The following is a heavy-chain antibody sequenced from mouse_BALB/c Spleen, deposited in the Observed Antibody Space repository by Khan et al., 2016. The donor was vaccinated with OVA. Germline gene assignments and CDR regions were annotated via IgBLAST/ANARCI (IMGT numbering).Heavy chain of an antibody. D-gene: IGHD4-1*01. CDR1: GFTFSSFG. V-gene: IGHV5-17*02. J-gene: IGHJ2*01. Sequence: EVELVESGGGLVQPGGSRKLSCAASGFTFSSFGMHWVRQAPEKGLEWVAYISSGSSTIYYADTVKGRFTISRYNPKNTLFLQMTSLRSEDTATYYCTRGMGPPFDYWGQGTTLTVSS. CDR3: TRGMGPPFDY. CDR2: ISSGSSTI.